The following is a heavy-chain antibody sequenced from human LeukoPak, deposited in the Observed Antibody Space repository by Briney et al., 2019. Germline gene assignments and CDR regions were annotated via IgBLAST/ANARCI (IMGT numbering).Heavy chain of an antibody. CDR1: GYSFINFG. CDR3: ARDLMYCDTMSCYDGDFDY. Sequence: ASVKVSCKASGYSFINFGLSWVRQAPGQGLEWMGWISAYNHNTNYAQKFQGRVTMTIDTSTTTVYMELRSLRSDDTAIYYCARDLMYCDTMSCYDGDFDYWGQGTSVTVSS. J-gene: IGHJ4*02. D-gene: IGHD2-2*01. CDR2: ISAYNHNT. V-gene: IGHV1-18*01.